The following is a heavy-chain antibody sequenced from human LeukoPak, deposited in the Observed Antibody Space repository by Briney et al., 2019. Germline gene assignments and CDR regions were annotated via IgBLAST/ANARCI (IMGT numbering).Heavy chain of an antibody. D-gene: IGHD3-22*01. V-gene: IGHV3-74*01. Sequence: PGGSLRLSCAASGFTFSGYWMHWVRQAPGKGLAWVSVIRSDGSITTYADSVKGRFTISRDTAKNTLYLQMNSLRAEDTAVYYCARGLYDSSGYYPTTFDNWGQGILVTVSS. CDR3: ARGLYDSSGYYPTTFDN. CDR2: IRSDGSIT. J-gene: IGHJ4*02. CDR1: GFTFSGYW.